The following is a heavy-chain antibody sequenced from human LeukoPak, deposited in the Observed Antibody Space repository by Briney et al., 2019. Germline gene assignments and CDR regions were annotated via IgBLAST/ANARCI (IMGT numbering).Heavy chain of an antibody. Sequence: ASVKVSCKASGYTFTGYYMHWVRQAPGQGLEWMGWINPNSGGTNYAQKFQGRVTMTRDTSISTAYMELSRLRSDDTAVYYCARSSTGLTTIFGVVTNWFDPWGQGTLVTVSS. D-gene: IGHD3-3*01. V-gene: IGHV1-2*02. CDR2: INPNSGGT. CDR3: ARSSTGLTTIFGVVTNWFDP. CDR1: GYTFTGYY. J-gene: IGHJ5*02.